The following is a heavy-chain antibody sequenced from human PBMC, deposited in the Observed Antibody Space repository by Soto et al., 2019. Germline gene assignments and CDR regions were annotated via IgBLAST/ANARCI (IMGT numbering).Heavy chain of an antibody. Sequence: PSETLSLTCTVSGASMSSHYWTWLRQSPGKGLEWIGYISYSGSTYYNPSHKSRVTISADTSRNQFSLKLSAVISADTAVYYCARADPDASVGYWGQGTLVTVSS. V-gene: IGHV4-59*11. D-gene: IGHD3-16*01. CDR3: ARADPDASVGY. CDR2: ISYSGST. J-gene: IGHJ4*02. CDR1: GASMSSHY.